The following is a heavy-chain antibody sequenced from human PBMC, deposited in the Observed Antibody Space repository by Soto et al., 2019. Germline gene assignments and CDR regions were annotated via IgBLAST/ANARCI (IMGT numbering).Heavy chain of an antibody. J-gene: IGHJ4*02. D-gene: IGHD3-22*01. Sequence: GGSLRLSCAASGFTFSSYGMPWVRQALGKELEWVAVIWYDGSNKYYADSVKGRFTTSRDNSKNTLYLQMNSLRAEDTAVYYCARDQVVCGLVYYFDYWGQGTLVIVSS. CDR2: IWYDGSNK. CDR3: ARDQVVCGLVYYFDY. CDR1: GFTFSSYG. V-gene: IGHV3-33*01.